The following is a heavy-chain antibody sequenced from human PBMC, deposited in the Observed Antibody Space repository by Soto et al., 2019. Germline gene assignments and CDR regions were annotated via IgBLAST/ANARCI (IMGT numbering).Heavy chain of an antibody. J-gene: IGHJ4*02. CDR2: INTAGSTT. CDR3: VRIRRGDGYTFGY. D-gene: IGHD5-12*01. CDR1: GFTLSNYW. Sequence: EVQLVESGGVSVQPGGSLRVSCTASGFTLSNYWMHWVRQAPGKGLVWVSRINTAGSTTTYADSVKGRFTISRYNAQNTLYLQMYSLRDEDTAVYYCVRIRRGDGYTFGYWGQGTLVTVSS. V-gene: IGHV3-74*01.